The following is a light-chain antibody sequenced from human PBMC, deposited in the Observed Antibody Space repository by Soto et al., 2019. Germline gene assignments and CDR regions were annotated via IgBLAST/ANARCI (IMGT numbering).Light chain of an antibody. J-gene: IGKJ1*01. CDR2: GAS. Sequence: EIVMTQSPATLSVSPGERATLSCRASQSVSGNLAWYQQKPGQAPRLLIYGASTRATGIPSRFSGSGSGTEFTLTISSLQSEDFAVYYCQQYNNWPPVTFGQGTKVEVK. CDR3: QQYNNWPPVT. CDR1: QSVSGN. V-gene: IGKV3-15*01.